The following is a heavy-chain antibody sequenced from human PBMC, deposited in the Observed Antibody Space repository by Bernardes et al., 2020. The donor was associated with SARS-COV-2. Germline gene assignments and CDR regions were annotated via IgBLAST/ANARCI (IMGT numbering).Heavy chain of an antibody. CDR2: MNPKNGEA. CDR3: ARGGPADWFDP. V-gene: IGHV1-8*01. J-gene: IGHJ5*02. CDR1: GYTFTTFD. Sequence: ASVKVSCEASGYTFTTFDINWVRQATGQRLEWMGWMNPKNGEAAYAKKFQGRVTMTRNTSISPAYMELSSLRSDDTAVYYCARGGPADWFDPWGQGSLVTVSS.